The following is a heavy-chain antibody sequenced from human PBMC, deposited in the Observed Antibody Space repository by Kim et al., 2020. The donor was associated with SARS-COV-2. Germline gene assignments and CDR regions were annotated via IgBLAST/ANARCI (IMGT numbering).Heavy chain of an antibody. CDR1: GITFSNYA. D-gene: IGHD2-2*01. CDR3: AGRYCSSDSCLRRSNFYYGMDA. V-gene: IGHV3-23*01. Sequence: GGSLRLSCAASGITFSNYAMTWVRQAPGKGLEWVSSVSNTGSETYYADSVKGRITISRDNSKNTLYLEMNSLGAEDTAIYYCAGRYCSSDSCLRRSNFYYGMDAWGHGTTVSVSS. CDR2: VSNTGSET. J-gene: IGHJ6*02.